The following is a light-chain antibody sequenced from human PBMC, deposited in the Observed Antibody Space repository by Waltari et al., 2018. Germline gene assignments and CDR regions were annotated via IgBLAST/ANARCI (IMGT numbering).Light chain of an antibody. CDR3: ASWDDSMNGHWV. Sequence: QSVLPQPPPASGTPGQRVTIPCSGRASNIGGNPDTWYQQRPGKAPKLLIYRSGLRPSGVPDRFSGSKSGTSASLAISGLQSEDEADYFCASWDDSMNGHWVFGGGTKVTVL. CDR2: RSG. J-gene: IGLJ3*02. V-gene: IGLV1-44*01. CDR1: ASNIGGNP.